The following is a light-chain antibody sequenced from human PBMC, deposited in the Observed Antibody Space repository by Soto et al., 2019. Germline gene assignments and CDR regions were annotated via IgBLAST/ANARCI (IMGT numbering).Light chain of an antibody. J-gene: IGKJ5*01. V-gene: IGKV1-27*01. CDR1: QVIGNY. CDR2: GAY. CDR3: QKYNSGLIT. Sequence: IHMTHSPSSLSASVLYRVTITFLASQVIGNYLAWYQQKPGKVPKLLIYGAYTLQSGVPSRFSGSGSGTDFTLTISSLQPEDVAIYYCQKYNSGLITFGQGTRLEIK.